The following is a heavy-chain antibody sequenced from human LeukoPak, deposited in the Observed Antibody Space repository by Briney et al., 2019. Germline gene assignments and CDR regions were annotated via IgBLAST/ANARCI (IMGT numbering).Heavy chain of an antibody. Sequence: GGSLRLSCAASGFTFSSYSMNWVRQAPGKGLEWVSSISSSSSYIYYADSVKGRCIISRDNSKNTLYLQMDSLRAEDTAVYYCAKGPQGSWNYFFDYWGQGTLVTVSS. V-gene: IGHV3-21*04. CDR3: AKGPQGSWNYFFDY. CDR1: GFTFSSYS. CDR2: ISSSSSYI. J-gene: IGHJ4*02. D-gene: IGHD1-7*01.